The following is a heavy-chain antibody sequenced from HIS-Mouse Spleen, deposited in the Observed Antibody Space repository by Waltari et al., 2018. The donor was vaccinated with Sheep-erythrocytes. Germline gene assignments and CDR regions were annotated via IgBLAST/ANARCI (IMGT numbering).Heavy chain of an antibody. CDR3: ARITVDQLVDYYYYYDMDV. Sequence: QVTLKESGPVLVKPTETLTLTCTVSGFSLSNARMGVSWIRQLPGKALEWLAHIFSNDEKSYSTSLNSRLTMSKDKSRIQVVLTMTNMDPVDTTTYYCARITVDQLVDYYYYYDMDVWGQGTTVTVSS. V-gene: IGHV2-26*01. D-gene: IGHD6-13*01. CDR2: IFSNDEK. CDR1: GFSLSNARMG. J-gene: IGHJ6*02.